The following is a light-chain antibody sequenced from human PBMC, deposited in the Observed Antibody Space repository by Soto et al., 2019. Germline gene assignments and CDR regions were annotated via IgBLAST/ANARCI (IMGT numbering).Light chain of an antibody. J-gene: IGLJ1*01. CDR3: FSSATTSNQV. Sequence: QSVLAQPPSASGSPGQAVTISCTGTSRDIGGYDFVSWYQVRPGEAPQLIIYNVNGRPSGVPRRFYGSKSGNTASLTVSGLQAVDEAEYFCFSSATTSNQVFANGTKVTVL. V-gene: IGLV2-8*01. CDR2: NVN. CDR1: SRDIGGYDF.